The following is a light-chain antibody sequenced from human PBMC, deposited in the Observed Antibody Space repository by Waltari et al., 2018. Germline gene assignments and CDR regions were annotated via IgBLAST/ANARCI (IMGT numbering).Light chain of an antibody. CDR1: QSVGAL. Sequence: DIQMTQSPSALSASVGDSVIITCRTSQSVGALLAWYQQKSGKVPKLLIHKTSTLESGVPSRFSGSGSGTEFTLTISSLQPDDIATYYCQQYNSGETFGQGTKVEIK. CDR2: KTS. CDR3: QQYNSGET. V-gene: IGKV1-5*03. J-gene: IGKJ1*01.